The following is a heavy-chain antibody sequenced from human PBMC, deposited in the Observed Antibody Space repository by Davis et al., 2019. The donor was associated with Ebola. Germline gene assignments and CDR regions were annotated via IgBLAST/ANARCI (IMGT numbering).Heavy chain of an antibody. CDR1: GFTFRNYL. CDR2: IKEEGSEK. V-gene: IGHV3-7*01. D-gene: IGHD3-16*02. Sequence: PGGSLRLSCAASGFTFRNYLMSWVRQAPGKGLEWVANIKEEGSEKYYVDSVKGRFTISRDNAKNSLYLQMNSLRAEDTAVYYCARVWTYRSTAFDIWGQGTVVAVSS. CDR3: ARVWTYRSTAFDI. J-gene: IGHJ3*02.